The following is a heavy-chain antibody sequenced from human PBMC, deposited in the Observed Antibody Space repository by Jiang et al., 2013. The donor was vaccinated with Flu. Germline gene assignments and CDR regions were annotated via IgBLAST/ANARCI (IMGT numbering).Heavy chain of an antibody. CDR1: GYNFINYW. V-gene: IGHV5-10-1*01. CDR2: VDPAVSQT. D-gene: IGHD2-21*01. CDR3: ARHPYCGDECYSMVPDH. Sequence: GAEVKKPGESLRISCEGSGYNFINYWITWVRQRPGKGLEWLGRVDPAVSQTSYSPSIQGHVVLSADKSINTAYLQWSSLEASDTAMYYCARHPYCGDECYSMVPDHWGQGTLVTVSS. J-gene: IGHJ4*02.